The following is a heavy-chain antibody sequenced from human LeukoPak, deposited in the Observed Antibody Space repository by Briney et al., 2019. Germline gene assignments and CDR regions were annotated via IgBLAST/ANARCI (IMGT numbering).Heavy chain of an antibody. D-gene: IGHD1-26*01. CDR3: ARDRAIIVGATPGIGY. Sequence: GASVNVSCKASGYTFTGYYMHWERQAPGQGLEWMGRINPNSGGTNYAQKFQGRVTMTRDTSISTAYMELTRLRSDDTAVYYCARDRAIIVGATPGIGYWGQGTLVTVSS. V-gene: IGHV1-2*06. CDR1: GYTFTGYY. J-gene: IGHJ4*02. CDR2: INPNSGGT.